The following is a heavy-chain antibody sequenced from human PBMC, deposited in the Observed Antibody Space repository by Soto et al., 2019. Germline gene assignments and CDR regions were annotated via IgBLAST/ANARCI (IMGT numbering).Heavy chain of an antibody. D-gene: IGHD3-22*01. CDR3: ARESPSYYVSSGSWYYFDY. Sequence: LSETLSLTCTVSGGSISSGDYYWSWIRQPPGKGLEWIGYIYYSGSTYYNPSLKSRVTISVDTSKNQFSLKLSSVTAADTAVYYCARESPSYYVSSGSWYYFDYWGQGTLVTVSS. CDR1: GGSISSGDYY. J-gene: IGHJ4*02. V-gene: IGHV4-30-4*01. CDR2: IYYSGST.